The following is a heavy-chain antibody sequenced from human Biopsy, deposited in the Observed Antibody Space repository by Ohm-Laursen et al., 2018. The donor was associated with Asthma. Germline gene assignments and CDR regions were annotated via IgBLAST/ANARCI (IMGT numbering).Heavy chain of an antibody. V-gene: IGHV3-30*18. CDR2: ISYDGSNK. D-gene: IGHD3-3*01. Sequence: RSLRLSCAASGFSFSEFVMHWVRPAPGKGLEWVAVISYDGSNKYYADSVKGRFTISRDNSKNTLYLQMNSLRAEDTAVYYCAKDTEGRYDFWSGLSYNYYGMDVWGQGTTVTVSS. CDR3: AKDTEGRYDFWSGLSYNYYGMDV. CDR1: GFSFSEFV. J-gene: IGHJ6*02.